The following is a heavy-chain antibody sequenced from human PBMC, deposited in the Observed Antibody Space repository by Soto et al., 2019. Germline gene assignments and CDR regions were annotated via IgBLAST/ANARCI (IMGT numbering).Heavy chain of an antibody. Sequence: GGSLRLSCAASGFTFSSYGMHWVRQAPGKGLEWVAVISYDGSNKYYADSVKGRFTISRDNSKNTLYLQMNSLRAEDTAVYYCAKAQHFDPRDYYGMDVWGQGTTVTVSS. V-gene: IGHV3-30*18. D-gene: IGHD3-3*02. CDR2: ISYDGSNK. CDR1: GFTFSSYG. J-gene: IGHJ6*02. CDR3: AKAQHFDPRDYYGMDV.